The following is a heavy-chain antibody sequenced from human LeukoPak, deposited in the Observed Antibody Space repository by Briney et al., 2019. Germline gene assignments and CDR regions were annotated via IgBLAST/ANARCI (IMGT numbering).Heavy chain of an antibody. Sequence: GGSLRLSCAASGFAFSSYSMNWVRQAPGKGLEWVSYISSSSSTIYYADSVKGRFIISRDNAKNSLYLQMNSLRAEDTAVYYCARVVRLRYFDWFDPTGGWFDPWGQGTLVTVSS. J-gene: IGHJ5*02. CDR1: GFAFSSYS. V-gene: IGHV3-48*01. CDR3: ARVVRLRYFDWFDPTGGWFDP. D-gene: IGHD3-9*01. CDR2: ISSSSSTI.